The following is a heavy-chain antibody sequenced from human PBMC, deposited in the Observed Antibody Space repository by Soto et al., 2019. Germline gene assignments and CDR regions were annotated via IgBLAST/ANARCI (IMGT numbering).Heavy chain of an antibody. D-gene: IGHD3-9*01. CDR3: ARASLSYYDILTGYIY. CDR2: IYHSGST. CDR1: GGSISSSNW. V-gene: IGHV4-4*02. J-gene: IGHJ4*02. Sequence: SETLSLTCAVSGGSISSSNWWSWVRQPPGKGLEWIGEIYHSGSTNYNPSLKSRVTISVDKSKNQFSLKLSSVTAADTAVYYCARASLSYYDILTGYIYWGQGTLVTVSS.